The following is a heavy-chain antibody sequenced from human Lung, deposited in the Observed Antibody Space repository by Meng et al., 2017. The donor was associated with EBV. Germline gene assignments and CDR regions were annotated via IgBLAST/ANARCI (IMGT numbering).Heavy chain of an antibody. Sequence: QVQESGPGRVNPSEALSLTVSVSGGSISTSGYYWGWIRQPPGKGLEWIGSIGHSGITYYTPSLKSRVTVSIDTSKSQFSLKLTSVTAADTAVYYCVRSSGWVRTGFDPWGQGTLVTVSS. D-gene: IGHD6-19*01. CDR2: IGHSGIT. J-gene: IGHJ5*02. CDR1: GGSISTSGYY. CDR3: VRSSGWVRTGFDP. V-gene: IGHV4-39*01.